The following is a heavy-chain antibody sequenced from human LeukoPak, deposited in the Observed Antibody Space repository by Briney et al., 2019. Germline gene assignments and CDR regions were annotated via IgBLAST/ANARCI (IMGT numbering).Heavy chain of an antibody. Sequence: GGSLRLSCAASGFTFSSHAMSWVRQAPGKGLEWVSTISGSGGSTYYADSVKGRFTLSRDTSKNTLYLQMNSLRAEDTAVYYCAKEAYCGGDCYFDYWGQGTLVTVSS. CDR1: GFTFSSHA. CDR2: ISGSGGST. CDR3: AKEAYCGGDCYFDY. V-gene: IGHV3-23*01. J-gene: IGHJ4*02. D-gene: IGHD2-21*02.